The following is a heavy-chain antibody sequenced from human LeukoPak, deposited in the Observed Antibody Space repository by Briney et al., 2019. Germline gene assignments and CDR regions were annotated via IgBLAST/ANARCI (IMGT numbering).Heavy chain of an antibody. Sequence: PSETLSLTCTVSGGSISSYYWSWIRQPPGKGLEWIGYIYYSGSTNYNPSLKSRVTISVDTSKNQFSLKLSSVTAADTAVYYCARWEVRLNAFEMWGQGTMVTVSS. CDR3: ARWEVRLNAFEM. V-gene: IGHV4-59*01. CDR1: GGSISSYY. J-gene: IGHJ3*02. CDR2: IYYSGST. D-gene: IGHD3-10*01.